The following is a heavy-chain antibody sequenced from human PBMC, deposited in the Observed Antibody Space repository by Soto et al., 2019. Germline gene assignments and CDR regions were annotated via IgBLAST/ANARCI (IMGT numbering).Heavy chain of an antibody. CDR3: ARAPATHIVLTVYATRRGAFDI. D-gene: IGHD2-8*01. CDR1: GYTFTSYD. J-gene: IGHJ3*02. CDR2: MNPNSGNT. V-gene: IGHV1-8*01. Sequence: GASVKVSCKASGYTFTSYDINWVRQATGQGLEWMGWMNPNSGNTGYAQKFQGRVTMTRNTSISTAYMELSSLRSEDTAVYYCARAPATHIVLTVYATRRGAFDIWGQGTMVTVSS.